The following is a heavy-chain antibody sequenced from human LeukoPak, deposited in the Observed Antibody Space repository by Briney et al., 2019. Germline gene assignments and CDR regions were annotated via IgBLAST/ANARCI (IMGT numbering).Heavy chain of an antibody. CDR3: TKWSGYGDS. CDR1: GFTFSAHS. V-gene: IGHV3-23*01. Sequence: KSGGSLRLSCAASGFTFSAHSMTWVRQAPGKGLEWVSGISASGDATFYADSVKGRFTISRDNSKNTVDLQMNSLRAEDTAVYYCTKWSGYGDSWGQGTLVTVSS. D-gene: IGHD5-12*01. J-gene: IGHJ4*02. CDR2: ISASGDAT.